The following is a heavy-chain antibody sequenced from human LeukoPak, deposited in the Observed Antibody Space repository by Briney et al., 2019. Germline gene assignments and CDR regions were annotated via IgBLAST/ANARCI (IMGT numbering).Heavy chain of an antibody. V-gene: IGHV3-11*04. CDR3: ARAFLDGFDI. Sequence: GGSLRLSCAASGFTFSDYFMTWIRQAPGKGLEWVSYISSSGNAVYHADSVKGRFTISRDNAKNSLYLQLNSLRAEDTAVYYCARAFLDGFDIWGLGTMVTVSS. J-gene: IGHJ3*02. CDR2: ISSSGNAV. CDR1: GFTFSDYF. D-gene: IGHD2/OR15-2a*01.